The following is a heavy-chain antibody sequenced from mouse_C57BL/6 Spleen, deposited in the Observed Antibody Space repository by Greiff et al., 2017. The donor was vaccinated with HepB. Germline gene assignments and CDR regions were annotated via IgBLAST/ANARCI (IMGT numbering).Heavy chain of an antibody. CDR2: IDPSDSYT. J-gene: IGHJ4*01. CDR1: GYTFTSYW. CDR3: ARRADGYYGYYAMDY. Sequence: QVQLQQPGAELVKPGASVKLSCKASGYTFTSYWMQWVKQRPGQGLEWIGEIDPSDSYTNYNQKFKGKATLTLDTSSSTAYMQLSSLTSEDSAVYYCARRADGYYGYYAMDYWGQGTSVTVSS. V-gene: IGHV1-50*01. D-gene: IGHD2-3*01.